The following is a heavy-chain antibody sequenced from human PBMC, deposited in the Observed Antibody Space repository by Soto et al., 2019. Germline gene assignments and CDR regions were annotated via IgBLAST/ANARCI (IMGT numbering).Heavy chain of an antibody. Sequence: PGGSLRLSCAASGFTFSSYGMHWVRQAPGKGLEWVAVIWYDGSNKYYADSVKGRFTISRDNSKNTLYLQMNSLRAEDTAVYYCARDWNSSRWPRGYFDYWGQGTLVTVSS. D-gene: IGHD6-13*01. J-gene: IGHJ4*02. CDR2: IWYDGSNK. V-gene: IGHV3-33*01. CDR3: ARDWNSSRWPRGYFDY. CDR1: GFTFSSYG.